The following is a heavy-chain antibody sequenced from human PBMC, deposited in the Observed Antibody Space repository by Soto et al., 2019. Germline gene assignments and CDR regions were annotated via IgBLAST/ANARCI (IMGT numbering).Heavy chain of an antibody. CDR1: GYTFTTHA. Sequence: QVQLVQSGAEEKKPGASVKVSCKASGYTFTTHALHWVRQAPGQRLEWMGSISAKNDNTELSQKFQGRVTITKDTSANTVYMELNSLTSEDTALYYCARDVYVRVDFFDYWGQGTLVTVSS. J-gene: IGHJ4*02. CDR2: ISAKNDNT. D-gene: IGHD3-10*02. CDR3: ARDVYVRVDFFDY. V-gene: IGHV1-3*05.